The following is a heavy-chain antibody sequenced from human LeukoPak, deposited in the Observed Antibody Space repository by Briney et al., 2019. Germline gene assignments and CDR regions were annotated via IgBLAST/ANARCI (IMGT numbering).Heavy chain of an antibody. CDR3: ARGLLFSWFDP. V-gene: IGHV4-31*03. D-gene: IGHD2-21*02. Sequence: SSETLSLTCTVSGGSISSGGYYWSWIRQHPGKGLEWIGYIYYSGSTYYNPSLKSRVTISVDTSKNQLSLKLSSVTAADTAVYYCARGLLFSWFDPWGQGTLVTVSS. J-gene: IGHJ5*02. CDR2: IYYSGST. CDR1: GGSISSGGYY.